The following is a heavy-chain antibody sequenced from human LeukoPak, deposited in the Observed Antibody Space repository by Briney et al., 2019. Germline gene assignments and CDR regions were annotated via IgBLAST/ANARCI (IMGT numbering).Heavy chain of an antibody. CDR1: GFTFSNFD. Sequence: GGSLRLSCVASGFTFSNFDMGWVRQAPGKGLEWVSGISGSGGYTYQPDSVKGRFTISRENSKNTLYLQMNSLRAEDTAVYYCAKGGSGYYVFDYWGQGTLVTVSS. D-gene: IGHD3-22*01. CDR3: AKGGSGYYVFDY. V-gene: IGHV3-23*01. CDR2: ISGSGGYT. J-gene: IGHJ4*02.